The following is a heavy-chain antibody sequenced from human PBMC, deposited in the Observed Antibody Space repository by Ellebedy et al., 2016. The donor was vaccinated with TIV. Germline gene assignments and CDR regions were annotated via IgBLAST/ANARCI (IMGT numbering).Heavy chain of an antibody. CDR2: IYSRGST. CDR3: ARGSSIGWYLPPDWFDP. V-gene: IGHV4-59*01. D-gene: IGHD6-19*01. CDR1: GGSISSYY. J-gene: IGHJ5*02. Sequence: MPSETLSLTCTVSGGSISSYYWSWIRQPPGKGLEWIGYIYSRGSTNYHPSLKSRVTISLDTSKNQFSLMLTSVTAADTAVYYCARGSSIGWYLPPDWFDPWGQGTLVTVSS.